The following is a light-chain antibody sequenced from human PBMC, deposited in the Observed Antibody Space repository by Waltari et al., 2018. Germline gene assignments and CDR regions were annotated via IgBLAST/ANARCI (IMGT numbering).Light chain of an antibody. J-gene: IGKJ2*01. CDR2: KAS. V-gene: IGKV1-5*03. CDR1: QSINSW. CDR3: QQYNSHSQT. Sequence: DIQMTQSPSTLSASVGDRVTITCRASQSINSWLAWYQQKPRKAPKLLIYKASTLQSGVPSRCGGSGAGTEFTLTISSLQPDDFATYYCQQYNSHSQTFGRGTKLEIK.